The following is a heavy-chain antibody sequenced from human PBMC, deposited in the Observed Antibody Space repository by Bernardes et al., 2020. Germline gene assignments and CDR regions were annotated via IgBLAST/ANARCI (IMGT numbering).Heavy chain of an antibody. Sequence: VGSLILSCAASGFTFSSYSMNWVRQAPGKGLEWVSSISSSSSYIYYADSVKGRFTISRDNAKNSLYLQMNSLRAEDTAVYYCARVMAGSYYYGMDVWGQGTTVTVSS. CDR3: ARVMAGSYYYGMDV. CDR2: ISSSSSYI. D-gene: IGHD6-19*01. J-gene: IGHJ6*02. CDR1: GFTFSSYS. V-gene: IGHV3-21*01.